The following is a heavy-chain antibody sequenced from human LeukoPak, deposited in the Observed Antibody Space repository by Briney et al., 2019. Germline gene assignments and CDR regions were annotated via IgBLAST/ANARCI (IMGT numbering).Heavy chain of an antibody. CDR3: ATHGGFLDY. Sequence: GGSLRLSCAASGFTFSDYYMEWVRQAPGKGLEWVGRIRNKANGYTTEYAASVKGRFTISRDESKNTLFLQMNSLKTEDTAVYYCATHGGFLDYWGQGTLVTVSS. J-gene: IGHJ4*02. V-gene: IGHV3-72*01. CDR1: GFTFSDYY. D-gene: IGHD2-15*01. CDR2: IRNKANGYTT.